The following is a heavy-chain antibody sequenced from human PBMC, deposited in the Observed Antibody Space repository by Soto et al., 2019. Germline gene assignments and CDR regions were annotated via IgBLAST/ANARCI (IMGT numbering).Heavy chain of an antibody. D-gene: IGHD5-12*01. CDR3: ARDHRMATIGAYYCYGMDV. J-gene: IGHJ6*02. V-gene: IGHV6-1*01. CDR1: GDSVSSNSAA. Sequence: PSQTLSLTCVISGDSVSSNSAAWNWIRQSPSRGLEWLGRTYYRSKWYNDYAVSVKSRITINPDTSKNQFSLQLNSVTPEDTAVYYCARDHRMATIGAYYCYGMDVWGQGTTVTVSS. CDR2: TYYRSKWYN.